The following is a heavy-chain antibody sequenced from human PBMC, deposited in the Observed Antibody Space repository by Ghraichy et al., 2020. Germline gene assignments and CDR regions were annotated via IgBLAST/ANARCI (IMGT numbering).Heavy chain of an antibody. D-gene: IGHD1-1*01. CDR3: AKDILNWYGYVMDV. CDR1: GFTFDDYA. CDR2: ISWSSGTI. Sequence: SLNISCAASGFTFDDYAMHWVRQAPGKGLEWVSGISWSSGTIGYADSVKGRFTISRDNAKNSLYLQMNSLRAEDTALYYCAKDILNWYGYVMDVWGQGTTVTVSS. J-gene: IGHJ6*02. V-gene: IGHV3-9*01.